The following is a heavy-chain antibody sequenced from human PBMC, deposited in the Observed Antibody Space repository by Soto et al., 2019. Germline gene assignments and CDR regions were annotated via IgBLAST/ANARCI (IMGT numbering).Heavy chain of an antibody. V-gene: IGHV4-39*01. CDR2: IYYSGRT. Sequence: SETLSLTCTVSGGSISSSSYYWGWIRQPPGKGLEWIGSIYYSGRTYGNPSLKSRVTISVDTSKNQFSLKLSSVTAADTAVYYCARLQFTDWFDPWGQGTLVTVSS. CDR3: ARLQFTDWFDP. CDR1: GGSISSSSYY. D-gene: IGHD1-1*01. J-gene: IGHJ5*02.